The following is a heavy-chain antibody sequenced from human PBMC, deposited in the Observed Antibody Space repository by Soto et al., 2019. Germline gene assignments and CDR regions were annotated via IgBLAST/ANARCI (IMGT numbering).Heavy chain of an antibody. Sequence: GGSMRLSCAASGFTFNSYSMNWVRQAPGKGLEWVSSISSSSSYIYYADSVKGRFTISRDNAKNSLYLQMNSLRAEDTAVYYCARDHLTSPRSSWYRGDYYYYGMDVWGQGTTVTVSS. V-gene: IGHV3-21*01. D-gene: IGHD6-13*01. CDR2: ISSSSSYI. CDR1: GFTFNSYS. CDR3: ARDHLTSPRSSWYRGDYYYYGMDV. J-gene: IGHJ6*02.